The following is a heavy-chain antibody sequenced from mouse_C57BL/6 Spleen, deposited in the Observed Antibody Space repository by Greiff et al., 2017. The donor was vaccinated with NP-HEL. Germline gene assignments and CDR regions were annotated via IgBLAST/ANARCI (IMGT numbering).Heavy chain of an antibody. V-gene: IGHV1-80*01. Sequence: LKQSGASVKISCKASGYAFSSYWMNWVKQRPGKGLEWIGQIYPGDGDTNYNGKFKGKATLTADKSSSTAYMQLSSLTSEDSAVYFCARRDTTVVDYYAMDYWGQGTSVTVSS. D-gene: IGHD1-1*01. CDR3: ARRDTTVVDYYAMDY. CDR2: IYPGDGDT. CDR1: GYAFSSYW. J-gene: IGHJ4*01.